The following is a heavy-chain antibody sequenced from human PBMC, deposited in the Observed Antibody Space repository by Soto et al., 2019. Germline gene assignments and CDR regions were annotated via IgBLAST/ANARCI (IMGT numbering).Heavy chain of an antibody. J-gene: IGHJ6*02. Sequence: QVQLVQSGAEVKKPGASVKVSCKASGYTFTSYAMHWVRQAPGQRREWMGWINAGNGNTKYSQKFQGRVTITRDTSASTAYMELSSLRSEDTAVYYCARSTPRYNWNYEGYYGMDVWGQGTTVTVSS. D-gene: IGHD1-7*01. CDR3: ARSTPRYNWNYEGYYGMDV. V-gene: IGHV1-3*01. CDR1: GYTFTSYA. CDR2: INAGNGNT.